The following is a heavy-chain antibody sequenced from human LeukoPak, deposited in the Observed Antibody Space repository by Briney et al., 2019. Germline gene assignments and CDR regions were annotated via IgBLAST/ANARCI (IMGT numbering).Heavy chain of an antibody. CDR2: MYYSGST. V-gene: IGHV4-59*08. CDR3: ARGYSYGDRFFDY. CDR1: GDSISNYY. J-gene: IGHJ4*02. Sequence: SETLSLTCTVSGDSISNYYWNWIRQPPGKGLEWIGYMYYSGSTNYNPSLKSRVTISVDMSKNQFSLKLSSVTAADTAVYYCARGYSYGDRFFDYWGQGTLVTVSS. D-gene: IGHD4-17*01.